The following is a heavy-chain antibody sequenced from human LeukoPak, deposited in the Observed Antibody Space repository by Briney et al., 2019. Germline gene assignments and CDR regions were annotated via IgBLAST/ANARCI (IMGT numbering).Heavy chain of an antibody. D-gene: IGHD3-10*01. Sequence: GGSLRLSCAASGFTFSSYWMHWVRQAPGKGLVWVSRINSDGSSTSYADSVKGRFTISRDNAKNTLYLQMNRLRAEDTAVYYCATFGGSPFGRDYWGQGTLVTVSS. CDR2: INSDGSST. V-gene: IGHV3-74*01. CDR3: ATFGGSPFGRDY. J-gene: IGHJ4*02. CDR1: GFTFSSYW.